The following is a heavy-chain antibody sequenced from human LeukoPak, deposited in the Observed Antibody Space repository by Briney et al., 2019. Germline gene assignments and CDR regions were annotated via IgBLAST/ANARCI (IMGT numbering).Heavy chain of an antibody. V-gene: IGHV3-21*01. J-gene: IGHJ5*02. D-gene: IGHD2-15*01. CDR2: TGLSSTYI. Sequence: GGSLRLSCAASGFSLSNYDMVWVRQATGKGLEWIASTGLSSTYIGYADSVKGRFTISRDNAENSVYLQMNSLRAEDTAVYFCARERSYCSGATCSLDLWGQGTLVTVSS. CDR1: GFSLSNYD. CDR3: ARERSYCSGATCSLDL.